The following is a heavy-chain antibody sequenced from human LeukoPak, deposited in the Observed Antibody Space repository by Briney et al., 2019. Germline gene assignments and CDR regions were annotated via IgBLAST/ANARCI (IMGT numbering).Heavy chain of an antibody. Sequence: PSETLSLTCAVYGGSFSGYYWSWIRQPPGKGLEWIGEINHSGSTNYNPSLKSRVTISVDTSKNQFSLKLSSVTAADTAVYYCAAWPRNRRYYYYGMDVWGQGTTVTVSS. CDR2: INHSGST. CDR1: GGSFSGYY. CDR3: AAWPRNRRYYYYGMDV. D-gene: IGHD1-14*01. V-gene: IGHV4-34*01. J-gene: IGHJ6*02.